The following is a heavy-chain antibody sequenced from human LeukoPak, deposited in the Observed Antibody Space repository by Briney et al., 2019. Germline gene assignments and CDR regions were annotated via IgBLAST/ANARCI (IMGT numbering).Heavy chain of an antibody. D-gene: IGHD5-24*01. CDR1: GDSVSSRTAA. J-gene: IGHJ4*02. Sequence: SQTLSLTCAISGDSVSSRTAAWNWVRQSPARGLEWLGRTYNRRSRWFNDYAVSVKSRITINPDTSRSQFSLQLTSVTPEDTAVYYCGRDPGYSAFDYWGQGTLVTVSS. CDR3: GRDPGYSAFDY. CDR2: TYNRRSRWFN. V-gene: IGHV6-1*01.